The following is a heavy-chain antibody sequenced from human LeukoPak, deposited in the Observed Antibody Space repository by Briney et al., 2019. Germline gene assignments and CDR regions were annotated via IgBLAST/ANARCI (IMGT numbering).Heavy chain of an antibody. Sequence: GMSLRLSCAASGFTFSENVMHWVRQAPGKGLEWVAVISYDGNGKYCADSVKGRFTISRDNSKNTLYLQMNSLREEDTALYYCARDSYGFDIWGQGTMVTVSS. V-gene: IGHV3-30-3*01. CDR2: ISYDGNGK. CDR3: ARDSYGFDI. CDR1: GFTFSENV. J-gene: IGHJ3*02.